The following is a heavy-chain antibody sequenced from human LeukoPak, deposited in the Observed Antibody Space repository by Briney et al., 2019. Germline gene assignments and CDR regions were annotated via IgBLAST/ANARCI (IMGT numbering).Heavy chain of an antibody. CDR2: IKPDGSEK. Sequence: PGGSLRLSCVASGFTFSSHWMTWVRQTPGKGLEWVANIKPDGSEKYYVDSVKGRFTISRDNAKNSLYLQMDSLRAEDTAVYYCARILAWGQGTLVTVSS. V-gene: IGHV3-7*03. J-gene: IGHJ5*02. CDR1: GFTFSSHW. D-gene: IGHD2-15*01. CDR3: ARILA.